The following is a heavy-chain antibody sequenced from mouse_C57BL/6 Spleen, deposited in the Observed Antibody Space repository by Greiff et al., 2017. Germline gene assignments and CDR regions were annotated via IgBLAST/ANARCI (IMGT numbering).Heavy chain of an antibody. CDR2: INPSNGGT. CDR3: AYGGYYREFAY. D-gene: IGHD2-3*01. Sequence: VQLQQPGTELVKPGASVKLSCKASGYTFTSYWMHWVKQRPGHGLEWIGNINPSNGGTNYNEKFKSKATLTAAKSSSTAYMQLRSLTTEDSAVYYCAYGGYYREFAYWGQGTLVTVSA. CDR1: GYTFTSYW. V-gene: IGHV1-53*01. J-gene: IGHJ3*01.